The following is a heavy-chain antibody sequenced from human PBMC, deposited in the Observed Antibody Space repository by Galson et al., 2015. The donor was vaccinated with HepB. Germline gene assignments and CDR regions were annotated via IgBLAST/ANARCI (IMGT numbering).Heavy chain of an antibody. Sequence: SLRLSCAASGFTFSSYGIHWVRQAPGKGLEWVAVISFDGSDQNYADSVRGRFIIFRDNSKNTLYLQMNSLRDEDTAVYYCAKDLDYWGQGTLVTVSS. CDR2: ISFDGSDQ. J-gene: IGHJ4*02. CDR3: AKDLDY. V-gene: IGHV3-30*18. CDR1: GFTFSSYG.